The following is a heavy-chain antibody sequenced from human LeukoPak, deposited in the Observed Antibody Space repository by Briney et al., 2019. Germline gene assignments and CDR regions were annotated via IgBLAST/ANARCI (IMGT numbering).Heavy chain of an antibody. Sequence: GGSLRLSCADSEFILSTYAMNWVRQAPGKGLEWVSSISSSGSYIYYADSVKGRFTISRDNAKNSLYLQMNSLRAEDTAVYYCASVTYGSGSYPSDYWGQGTLVTVSS. D-gene: IGHD3-10*01. J-gene: IGHJ4*02. CDR3: ASVTYGSGSYPSDY. CDR2: ISSSGSYI. V-gene: IGHV3-21*01. CDR1: EFILSTYA.